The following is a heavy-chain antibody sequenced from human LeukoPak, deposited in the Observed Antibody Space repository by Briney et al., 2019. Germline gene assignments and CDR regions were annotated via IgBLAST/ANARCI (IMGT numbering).Heavy chain of an antibody. D-gene: IGHD6-13*01. V-gene: IGHV3-21*04. CDR3: AKDVAALLNYFDY. CDR1: GFTFSSYS. CDR2: ISSSSSYI. J-gene: IGHJ4*02. Sequence: GGSLRLSCAASGFTFSSYSMNWVRQAPGKGLEWVSSISSSSSYIYYADSVKGRFTISRDNVKNSLYLQMNSLRAEDTAVYYCAKDVAALLNYFDYWGQGTLVTVSS.